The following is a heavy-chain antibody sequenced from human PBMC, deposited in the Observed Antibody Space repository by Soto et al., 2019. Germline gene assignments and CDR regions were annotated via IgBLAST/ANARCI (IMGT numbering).Heavy chain of an antibody. J-gene: IGHJ5*01. D-gene: IGHD3-16*01. CDR2: IYYSGTT. CDR1: GDSVTSGNYY. V-gene: IGHV4-61*01. CDR3: AMIPVATYMIYWFDP. Sequence: SETLSLTCTVSGDSVTSGNYYWSWIRQPKRKGMECLGHIYYSGTTNYSPSFKSRCTISLGTSNHQFSLTVPSVTAADPAVYYSAMIPVATYMIYWFDPWGQATLITAPQ.